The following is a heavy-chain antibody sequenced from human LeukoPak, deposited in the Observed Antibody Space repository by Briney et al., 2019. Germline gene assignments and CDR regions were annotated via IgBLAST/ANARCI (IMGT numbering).Heavy chain of an antibody. CDR2: IWYDGNNK. CDR3: ARSTSSEYDIYHFDY. Sequence: HPVGDLRLSCAASGFTFSSYGMHWIRQAPGKGLEGVAVIWYDGNNKYYADSVKGRFTISRDNSKNTLYLQMNSLRAEDTAVYYCARSTSSEYDIYHFDYWGQGTLVTVSS. CDR1: GFTFSSYG. D-gene: IGHD3-9*01. V-gene: IGHV3-33*01. J-gene: IGHJ4*02.